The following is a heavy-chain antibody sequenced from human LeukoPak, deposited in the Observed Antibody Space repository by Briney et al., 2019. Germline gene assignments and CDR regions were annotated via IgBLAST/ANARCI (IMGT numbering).Heavy chain of an antibody. J-gene: IGHJ4*02. V-gene: IGHV4-38-2*02. D-gene: IGHD3-22*01. CDR3: ARHLTTSQDYYFDY. Sequence: SETLSLTCTVSGYSISSGYFWGWIRQSPGKGLDWIGIIYHSGSTYYNPSLKSRVTISVDTSKNQFSLKLTSVTAADTAMYYCARHLTTSQDYYFDYWGQGTLVTVSS. CDR1: GYSISSGYF. CDR2: IYHSGST.